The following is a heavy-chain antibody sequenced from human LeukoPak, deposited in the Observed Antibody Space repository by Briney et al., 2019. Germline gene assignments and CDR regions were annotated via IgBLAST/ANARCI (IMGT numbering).Heavy chain of an antibody. J-gene: IGHJ3*01. CDR1: RGSISSDH. CDR2: IYYSGSP. CDR3: ARKNDFDL. Sequence: PSEGLSVTRTGSRGSISSDHWNWIRQPPGKGREGIGCIYYSGSPYYSPSLKSRVTISVDMSKSQFSLRLTSVTAADTAVYYCARKNDFDLGGRGTLVSVSS. D-gene: IGHD2/OR15-2a*01. V-gene: IGHV4-59*01.